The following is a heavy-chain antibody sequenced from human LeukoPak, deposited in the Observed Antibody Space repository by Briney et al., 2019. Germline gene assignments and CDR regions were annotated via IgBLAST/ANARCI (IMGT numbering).Heavy chain of an antibody. Sequence: SGGSLRLSCAASGFTFSSYGMHWVRQAPGKGLEWVAVISYDGSNKYYADSVKGRFTISRDNSKNTLYLQMNSLRAEDTAVYYCAKVRANRFASFDYWGQGTLVTVSS. V-gene: IGHV3-30*18. CDR3: AKVRANRFASFDY. CDR2: ISYDGSNK. CDR1: GFTFSSYG. D-gene: IGHD1/OR15-1a*01. J-gene: IGHJ4*02.